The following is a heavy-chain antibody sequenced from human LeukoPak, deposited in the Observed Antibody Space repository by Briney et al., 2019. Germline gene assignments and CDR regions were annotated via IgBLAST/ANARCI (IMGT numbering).Heavy chain of an antibody. CDR1: GFAFSDYE. J-gene: IGHJ4*02. V-gene: IGHV3-48*03. CDR3: ARTMWGFDY. D-gene: IGHD7-27*01. Sequence: RGSLRLSCASSGFAFSDYEMNWVRQAPGKGLEWVSYISSSGSIIYYADSVKGRFTISRDNAKRSLFLQMNSLRVEDTAVYYCARTMWGFDYWGQGTLVTISS. CDR2: ISSSGSII.